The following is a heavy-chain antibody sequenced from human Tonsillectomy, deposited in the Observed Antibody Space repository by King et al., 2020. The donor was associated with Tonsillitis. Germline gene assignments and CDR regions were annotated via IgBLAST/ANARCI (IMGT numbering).Heavy chain of an antibody. Sequence: VQLQESGPGLEMPSETLSLTCTVSGASINNYYWSWIRQSPGKGLEWIGYIYFTGNTNYNPSLRSRVTISIDTSKTRFSLKINSVTAEDTAVYYCARGPTYGDYNDWGQGTLVTVSS. CDR1: GASINNYY. J-gene: IGHJ4*02. D-gene: IGHD4-17*01. CDR2: IYFTGNT. CDR3: ARGPTYGDYND. V-gene: IGHV4-59*01.